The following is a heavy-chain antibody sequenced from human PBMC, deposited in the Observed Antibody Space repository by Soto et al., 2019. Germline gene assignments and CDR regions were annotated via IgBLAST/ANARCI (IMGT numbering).Heavy chain of an antibody. Sequence: ASVKVSCEVSGYTLTELSMHWVRQAPGKGLEGMGGFDVEDGEAKYPQKCEGRVTLADDTSTDTAYMKLSSLRSEDTAVYYFETARTNPSDFLSGYYVYWGQGTLVTVSS. CDR3: ETARTNPSDFLSGYYVY. V-gene: IGHV1-24*01. J-gene: IGHJ4*02. CDR2: FDVEDGEA. CDR1: GYTLTELS. D-gene: IGHD3-3*01.